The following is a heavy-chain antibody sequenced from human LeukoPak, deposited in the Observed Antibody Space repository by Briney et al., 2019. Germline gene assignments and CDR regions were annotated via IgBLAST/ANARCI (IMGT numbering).Heavy chain of an antibody. V-gene: IGHV4-39*01. CDR2: IYYSGST. Sequence: PSETLSLTCTVSGGSISSSNYYWGWIRQPPGKGLEWIGSIYYSGSTYYNPSLKSRVAISVDTSKNQFSLNLSSATAADTAVYYCARQGAGVDFWGQGALATVSS. J-gene: IGHJ4*02. D-gene: IGHD6-19*01. CDR1: GGSISSSNYY. CDR3: ARQGAGVDF.